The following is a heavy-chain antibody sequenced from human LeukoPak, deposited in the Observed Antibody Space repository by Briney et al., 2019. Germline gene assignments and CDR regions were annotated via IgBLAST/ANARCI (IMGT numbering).Heavy chain of an antibody. V-gene: IGHV3-21*01. D-gene: IGHD4-17*01. CDR1: GFTCSSYS. J-gene: IGHJ4*02. CDR3: ARVGPMTTVTTRTYFDY. Sequence: GGSLRLSCAASGFTCSSYSMNWVRQAPGKELEWVSSISSSSSYIYYADSVKGRFTISRDNAKNSLYLQMNSLRAEDTAVYYCARVGPMTTVTTRTYFDYWGQGTLVTVSS. CDR2: ISSSSSYI.